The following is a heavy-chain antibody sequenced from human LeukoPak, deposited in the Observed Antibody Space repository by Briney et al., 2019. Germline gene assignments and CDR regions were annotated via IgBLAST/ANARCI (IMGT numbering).Heavy chain of an antibody. CDR3: ARHLYYSASAFWYIDL. D-gene: IGHD3-10*01. CDR1: GDSITRSDHY. Sequence: SETLSLTCTLSGDSITRSDHYWVWIRQSPGKGLEWIGSVSQSGNTYYRSSLKSRVTVSIDTSKNEFSLILTSVTAADTAQYYCARHLYYSASAFWYIDLWGRGTLVIVSP. V-gene: IGHV4-39*01. CDR2: VSQSGNT. J-gene: IGHJ2*01.